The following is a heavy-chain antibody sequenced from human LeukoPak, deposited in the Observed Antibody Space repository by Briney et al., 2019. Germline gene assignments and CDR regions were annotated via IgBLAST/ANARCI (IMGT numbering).Heavy chain of an antibody. CDR1: GFIFSNYW. CDR2: IKQDGSET. J-gene: IGHJ4*02. CDR3: AGGTGWLIDH. Sequence: PGGALRLSCVTSGFIFSNYWMNWVRQAPGKGLEWVANIKQDGSETYYEDAGKGRVTISRDSDRNALTLQMKSLRDDDTAVSFCAGGTGWLIDHWGQGTLVAVSS. V-gene: IGHV3-7*03. D-gene: IGHD6-19*01.